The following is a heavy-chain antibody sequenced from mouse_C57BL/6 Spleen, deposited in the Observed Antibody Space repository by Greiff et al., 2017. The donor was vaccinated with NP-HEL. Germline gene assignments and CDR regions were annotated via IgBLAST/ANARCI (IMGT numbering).Heavy chain of an antibody. CDR1: GYTFTSYW. CDR3: AIHYYGSSPYAMDY. D-gene: IGHD1-1*01. Sequence: VQLQQPGAELVKPGASVKVSCKASGYTFTSYWMHWVKQRPGQGLEWIGRIHPSDSDTNYNQKFKGKATLTVDKSSSTAYMQLSSLTSEDSAVYYCAIHYYGSSPYAMDYWGQGTSVTVSS. V-gene: IGHV1-74*01. CDR2: IHPSDSDT. J-gene: IGHJ4*01.